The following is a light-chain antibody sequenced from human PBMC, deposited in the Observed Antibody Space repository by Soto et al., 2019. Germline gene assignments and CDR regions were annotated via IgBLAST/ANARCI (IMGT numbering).Light chain of an antibody. Sequence: QLVLTQPPSVSGAPGQRVTISCTGSSSDIGAGYDVHWYQQLPGTAPKLLIYDNNNRPSGVPDRFSGSKSGTSASLAITGLQAEDEADYYCQSYDNSLSGSYVFGTGTKVTVL. V-gene: IGLV1-40*01. J-gene: IGLJ1*01. CDR2: DNN. CDR3: QSYDNSLSGSYV. CDR1: SSDIGAGYD.